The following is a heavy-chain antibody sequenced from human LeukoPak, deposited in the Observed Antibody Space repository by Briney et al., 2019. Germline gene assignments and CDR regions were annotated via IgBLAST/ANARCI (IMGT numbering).Heavy chain of an antibody. CDR2: IYYSGST. CDR3: ARRYGDYGPSWYFDL. CDR1: GGSISSYY. V-gene: IGHV4-59*08. D-gene: IGHD4-17*01. J-gene: IGHJ2*01. Sequence: PSETLSLTCTVSGGSISSYYWSWIRQPPGKGLEWIGYIYYSGSTNYNPSLKGRVTISVDTSKNQFSLKLSSVTAADTAVYYCARRYGDYGPSWYFDLWGRGTLVTVSS.